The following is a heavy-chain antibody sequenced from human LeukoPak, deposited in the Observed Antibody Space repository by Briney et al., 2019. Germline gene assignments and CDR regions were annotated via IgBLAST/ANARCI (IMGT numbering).Heavy chain of an antibody. V-gene: IGHV1-2*06. J-gene: IGHJ5*02. CDR1: GYTFTCYY. Sequence: ASVKVSCKASGYTFTCYYMHRVRQAPGQGLEWMGRINPNSGGTNYAQKFQGRVTMTRDTSISTAYMELSRLRSDDTAVYYCARDFFSQLPRLKENWFDPWGQGTLVTVSS. CDR2: INPNSGGT. CDR3: ARDFFSQLPRLKENWFDP. D-gene: IGHD2-2*01.